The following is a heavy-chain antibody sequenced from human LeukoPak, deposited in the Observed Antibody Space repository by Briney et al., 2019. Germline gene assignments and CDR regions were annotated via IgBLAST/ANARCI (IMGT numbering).Heavy chain of an antibody. V-gene: IGHV4-39*01. CDR2: IYYSGST. Sequence: PSETLSLTCTVSGVSISSSSYYWGWIRQPPGKGLEWIGSIYYSGSTYYNPSLKSRVTISVDTSKNQFSLKLSSVTAADTAVYYCARRATMVRGVIIWGQGTLVTVSS. CDR1: GVSISSSSYY. CDR3: ARRATMVRGVII. D-gene: IGHD3-10*01. J-gene: IGHJ4*02.